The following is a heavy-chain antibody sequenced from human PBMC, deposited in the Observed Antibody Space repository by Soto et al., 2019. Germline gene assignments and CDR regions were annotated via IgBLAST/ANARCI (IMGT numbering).Heavy chain of an antibody. CDR3: ARAGGLGYCISTSCRAGGMDV. J-gene: IGHJ6*02. D-gene: IGHD2-2*01. CDR1: GGSISSYY. Sequence: SETLSLTCTVSGGSISSYYWSWIRQPPGKGLEWIGYIYYSGSTNYNPSLKSRVTISVDTSKNQFSLKLSSVTAADTAVYYCARAGGLGYCISTSCRAGGMDVSGQGTTVTVSS. V-gene: IGHV4-59*01. CDR2: IYYSGST.